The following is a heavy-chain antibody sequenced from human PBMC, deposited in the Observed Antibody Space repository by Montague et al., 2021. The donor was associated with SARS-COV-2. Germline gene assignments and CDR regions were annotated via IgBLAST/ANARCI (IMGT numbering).Heavy chain of an antibody. Sequence: QSGAEVKTPGESLKISCKGSGYSFTSYWIGWVRQMPGKGLEWMGIIYPGDSDTRYSPSFQGQVTISADKSISTAYLQWSSLKASDTAMYYCARHGEGDYDFWSGHAFDIWGQGTMVTVSS. CDR1: GYSFTSYW. CDR2: IYPGDSDT. D-gene: IGHD3-3*01. J-gene: IGHJ3*02. V-gene: IGHV5-51*01. CDR3: ARHGEGDYDFWSGHAFDI.